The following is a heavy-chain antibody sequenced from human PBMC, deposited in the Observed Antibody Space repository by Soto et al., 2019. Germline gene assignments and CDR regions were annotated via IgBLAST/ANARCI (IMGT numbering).Heavy chain of an antibody. V-gene: IGHV4-39*01. CDR1: GGSISSSSYY. D-gene: IGHD3-3*01. CDR3: ARRPIFGVVTAIQH. Sequence: SETLSLTCTVSGGSISSSSYYWGWIRQPPGKGLEWIGSIYYSGSTYYNPSLKSRVTISVDTSKNQFSLKLSSVTAADTAVYYCARRPIFGVVTAIQHWGQGTLVTVSS. CDR2: IYYSGST. J-gene: IGHJ1*01.